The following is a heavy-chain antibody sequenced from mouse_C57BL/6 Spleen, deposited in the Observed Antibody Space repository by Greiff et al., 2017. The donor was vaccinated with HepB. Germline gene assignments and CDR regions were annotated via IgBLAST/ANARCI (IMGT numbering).Heavy chain of an antibody. D-gene: IGHD1-1*01. CDR2: IYPSDSET. CDR1: GYTFTSYW. Sequence: QVQLQQPGAELVRPGSSVKLSCKACGYTFTSYWMDWVKQRPGQGLEWIGNIYPSDSETHYNQKFKDKATLTVDKSSSTAYMQLSSLTSEDSAVYYCARNGYYGSSYGYWGQGTTLTVSS. V-gene: IGHV1-61*01. J-gene: IGHJ2*01. CDR3: ARNGYYGSSYGY.